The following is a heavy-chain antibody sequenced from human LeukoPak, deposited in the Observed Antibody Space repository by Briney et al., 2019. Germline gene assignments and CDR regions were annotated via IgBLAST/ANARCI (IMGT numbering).Heavy chain of an antibody. J-gene: IGHJ4*02. CDR3: ARLVQLWSEYYFDY. CDR2: IYHSGST. CDR1: GYSISSGYY. V-gene: IGHV4-38-2*01. D-gene: IGHD5-18*01. Sequence: PSETLSLTCAVSGYSISSGYYWGWIRQPPGKGLEWIGSIYHSGSTYYNPSLKSRVTISVDTSKNQFSLKLSSVTAEDTAMYYCARLVQLWSEYYFDYWGQGTLVTVSS.